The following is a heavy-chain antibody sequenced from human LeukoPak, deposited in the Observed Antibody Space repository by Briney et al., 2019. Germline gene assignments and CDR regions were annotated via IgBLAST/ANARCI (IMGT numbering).Heavy chain of an antibody. V-gene: IGHV1-18*01. CDR3: ARDISVKNDYYDSSGYYFDY. J-gene: IGHJ4*02. Sequence: ASVKVSCKASGYTFSNYGISWVRQAPGQGLEWMGWISGYNGKTNYAQKFQGRVTMTTDTSTTTAYMELRSLRSDDTAVCYCARDISVKNDYYDSSGYYFDYWGQGTLVTVSS. CDR1: GYTFSNYG. CDR2: ISGYNGKT. D-gene: IGHD3-22*01.